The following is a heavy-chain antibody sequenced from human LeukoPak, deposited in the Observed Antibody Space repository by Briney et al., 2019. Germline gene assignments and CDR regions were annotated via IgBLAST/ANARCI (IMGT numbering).Heavy chain of an antibody. CDR1: GFTFSSYG. CDR3: AKGAYDYIEIAYFDS. CDR2: LIGSSGST. J-gene: IGHJ4*02. Sequence: GRSLRLSCAASGFTFSSYGMHWVRQAPGKGLEWVSVLIGSSGSTDYADSVKGRFTISRDNSKNTVFLQMNSLRVEDTAIYYCAKGAYDYIEIAYFDSWGQGTLVTVSS. D-gene: IGHD5-12*01. V-gene: IGHV3-23*01.